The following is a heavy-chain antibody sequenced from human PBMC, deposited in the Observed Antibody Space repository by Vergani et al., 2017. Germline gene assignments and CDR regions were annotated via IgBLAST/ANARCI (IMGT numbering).Heavy chain of an antibody. Sequence: QVQLQESGPGLVKPSQTLSLTCTVSGGSISSGSYYWSWIRQPAGKGLEWIGRIYTSGSTNYNPSLKSRVTISVDTSKNQFSLKLSSVTAADTAVYYCARAPRVPAAIADYFDYWGQGTLVTVSS. D-gene: IGHD2-2*02. V-gene: IGHV4-61*02. J-gene: IGHJ4*02. CDR1: GGSISSGSYY. CDR2: IYTSGST. CDR3: ARAPRVPAAIADYFDY.